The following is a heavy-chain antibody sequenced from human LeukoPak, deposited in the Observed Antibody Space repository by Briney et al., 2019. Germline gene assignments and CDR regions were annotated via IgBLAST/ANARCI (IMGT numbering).Heavy chain of an antibody. Sequence: SETLSLTCTVSGGSTSSSSYYWGWIRQPPGRGLEWIGSIYYSGSTYYNPSLKSRVTISVDTSKNQFSLKLSSVTAADTAVYYCASPPYYYDTFLRDYWGQGTLVTVSS. CDR1: GGSTSSSSYY. CDR3: ASPPYYYDTFLRDY. D-gene: IGHD3-22*01. CDR2: IYYSGST. J-gene: IGHJ4*02. V-gene: IGHV4-39*01.